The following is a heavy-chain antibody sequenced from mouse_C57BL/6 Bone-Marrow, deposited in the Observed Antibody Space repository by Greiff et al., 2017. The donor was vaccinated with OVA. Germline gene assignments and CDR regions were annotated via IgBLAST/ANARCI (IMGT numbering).Heavy chain of an antibody. V-gene: IGHV1-18*01. CDR2: INPNNGGT. CDR1: GYTFTDYN. Sequence: EVQLQQSGPELVKPGASVKIPCKASGYTFTDYNMDWVKQSHGKSLEWIGDINPNNGGTIYNQKFKGKATLTVDKSSSTAYMELRSLTSEDTAVYYCARRGYYYGSSYWYCDVWGTGTTVTVSS. CDR3: ARRGYYYGSSYWYCDV. D-gene: IGHD1-1*01. J-gene: IGHJ1*03.